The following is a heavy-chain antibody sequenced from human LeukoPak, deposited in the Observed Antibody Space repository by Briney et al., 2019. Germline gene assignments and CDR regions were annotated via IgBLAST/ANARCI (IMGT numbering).Heavy chain of an antibody. Sequence: ASVKVSCKASGYTFTSYYMHWVRQAPGQGLEWMGIINPSGGSTSYAQKFQGRVTMTRDTSTSTVYMELSSLRSEDTAVYYCARDAAIAARPAGYFDYWGQGTLVTVSS. J-gene: IGHJ4*02. CDR3: ARDAAIAARPAGYFDY. D-gene: IGHD6-13*01. CDR1: GYTFTSYY. V-gene: IGHV1-46*01. CDR2: INPSGGST.